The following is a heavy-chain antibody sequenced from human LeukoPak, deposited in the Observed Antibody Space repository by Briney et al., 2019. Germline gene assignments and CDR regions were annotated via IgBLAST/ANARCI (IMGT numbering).Heavy chain of an antibody. J-gene: IGHJ3*01. Sequence: GGSLRLSCGGSGFIFSNAWMSWVRQAPGKGLEWVGRIKSKRDGELKDYATPVKGRFTISRSDSENTLYLQMSSLKIEDTAVYYCATLGYCTSSRCYATDGGAFDVWGRGTMVTVSS. V-gene: IGHV3-15*01. CDR2: IKSKRDGELK. CDR3: ATLGYCTSSRCYATDGGAFDV. D-gene: IGHD2-2*01. CDR1: GFIFSNAW.